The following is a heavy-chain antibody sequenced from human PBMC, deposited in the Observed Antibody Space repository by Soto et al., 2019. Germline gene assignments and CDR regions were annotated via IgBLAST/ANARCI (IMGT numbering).Heavy chain of an antibody. Sequence: QVTLKESGPVLVKPTETLTLRCTVSGLSITDSEMGVSWIRQPPGQPLEWLAHIDSSGEKSYWTFLKSRLAISKDTPKSQIVLTMTNMDPADTATYYCARRHLAVAVSPWFDPWGQGIPVTVSS. CDR1: GLSITDSEMG. CDR2: IDSSGEK. CDR3: ARRHLAVAVSPWFDP. V-gene: IGHV2-26*01. D-gene: IGHD6-19*01. J-gene: IGHJ5*02.